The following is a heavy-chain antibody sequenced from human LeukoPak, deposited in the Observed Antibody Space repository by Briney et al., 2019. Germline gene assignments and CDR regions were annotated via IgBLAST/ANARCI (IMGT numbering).Heavy chain of an antibody. CDR3: ARVKLERLNFFDYYYMDV. V-gene: IGHV1-8*01. CDR1: GHTFTSYD. D-gene: IGHD1-1*01. Sequence: ASVKVSCKASGHTFTSYDINWVRQATGQGLEWMRWMNPNSGNTGYAQKFQGRVTMTRNTSISTAYMELSSLRSEDTAVYYCARVKLERLNFFDYYYMDVWGKGTTVTVSS. CDR2: MNPNSGNT. J-gene: IGHJ6*03.